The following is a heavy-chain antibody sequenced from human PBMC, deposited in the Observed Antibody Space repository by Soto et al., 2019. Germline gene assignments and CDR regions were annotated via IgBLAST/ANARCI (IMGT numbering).Heavy chain of an antibody. CDR3: VRAGHYGDDDAFDM. CDR2: ISAYNGNR. CDR1: GYTFTNYA. V-gene: IGHV1-18*04. Sequence: QVQLVQSGAEVKKPGASVKVSCRASGYTFTNYAVNWVRQAPGQGLEWMGWISAYNGNRDYAQKFQGRVSMTTDTSTSTAYMELRSLRSDDSAVYYCVRAGHYGDDDAFDMWGLGTMVIVSS. D-gene: IGHD2-21*02. J-gene: IGHJ3*02.